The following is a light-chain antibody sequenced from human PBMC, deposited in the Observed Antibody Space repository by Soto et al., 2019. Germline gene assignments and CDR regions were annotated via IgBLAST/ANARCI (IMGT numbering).Light chain of an antibody. CDR3: QQYGTSPRT. CDR2: DAS. J-gene: IGKJ1*01. Sequence: VLTQSPGTLSLSPGERATLSCRASQSVSSYLAWYQQKPGQTPRLLIYDASSRATGIPDRFSGSGSGTDFTLTISRLEPEDFAVYYCQQYGTSPRTFGQGTKVEL. CDR1: QSVSSY. V-gene: IGKV3-20*01.